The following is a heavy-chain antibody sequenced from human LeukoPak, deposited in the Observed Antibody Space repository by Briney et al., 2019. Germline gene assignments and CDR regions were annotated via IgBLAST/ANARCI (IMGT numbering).Heavy chain of an antibody. Sequence: SETLSLTCSVSGGSITSYYWSWIRQSPGKGLEWIGYIYYSGSTNYNPSLKSRVTISVDTSKNQFSLKLSSVTAADTAVYYCARDAYCSGGSCYTGWFDPWGQGTLVTVSS. CDR2: IYYSGST. CDR1: GGSITSYY. V-gene: IGHV4-59*01. CDR3: ARDAYCSGGSCYTGWFDP. D-gene: IGHD2-15*01. J-gene: IGHJ5*02.